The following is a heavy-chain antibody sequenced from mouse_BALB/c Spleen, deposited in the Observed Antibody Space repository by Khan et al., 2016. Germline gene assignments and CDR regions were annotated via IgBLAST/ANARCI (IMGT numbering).Heavy chain of an antibody. Sequence: EVELVESGGGLVQPGGSRKLSCAASGFTFSSFGMHWVRQAPEKGLEWVAYISSGSSTIYYADTVKGRFTISRDNPKNTLFLQMTSLRSEDTAMCYCGRRVVTRDYYGMDYWGQGTSVTVSS. D-gene: IGHD2-13*01. CDR2: ISSGSSTI. V-gene: IGHV5-17*02. J-gene: IGHJ4*01. CDR3: GRRVVTRDYYGMDY. CDR1: GFTFSSFG.